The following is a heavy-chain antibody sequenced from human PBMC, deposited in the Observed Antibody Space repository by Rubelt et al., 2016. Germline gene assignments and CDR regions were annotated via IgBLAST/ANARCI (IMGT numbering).Heavy chain of an antibody. J-gene: IGHJ4*02. CDR2: MNPNSGNT. V-gene: IGHV1-8*02. D-gene: IGHD2-21*01. Sequence: QVQLVQSGAEVKKPGASVKVSCKASGYSFSTYHMHWVRQAPGQGLEWMGWMNPNSGNTGYAQKFQGRVTMTRNTSISTAYMEVSSLRSEDTAVYYCAALYSDYWGQGTLLTVSS. CDR3: AALYSDY. CDR1: GYSFSTYH.